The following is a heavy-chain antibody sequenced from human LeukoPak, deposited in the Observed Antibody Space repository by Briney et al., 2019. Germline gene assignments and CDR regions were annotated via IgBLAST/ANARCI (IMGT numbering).Heavy chain of an antibody. J-gene: IGHJ4*02. Sequence: SETLSLTCTVSGGSISSGDYYWSWIRQPPGKGLEWIGYIYYSGSTYYNPSLKSRVTISVDTSKNQFSLKLSSVTAADTAVYYCARVKGAVAGTRIFDHWGQGTLVTVSS. V-gene: IGHV4-30-4*01. CDR1: GGSISSGDYY. CDR2: IYYSGST. CDR3: ARVKGAVAGTRIFDH. D-gene: IGHD6-19*01.